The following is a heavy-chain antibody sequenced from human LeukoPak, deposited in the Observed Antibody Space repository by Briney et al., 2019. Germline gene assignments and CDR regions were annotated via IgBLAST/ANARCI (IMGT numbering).Heavy chain of an antibody. D-gene: IGHD3-22*01. CDR3: ARAYYYDSSAYYYDS. J-gene: IGHJ5*01. CDR2: INPNSGDT. V-gene: IGHV1-2*06. Sequence: ASVKVSCKASGYSFNAYYIHWVRQAPGQGLEGMGRINPNSGDTNFAQRFQGRVTMTRDTSISTAYMELSRLMSDDTDTAVYYCARAYYYDSSAYYYDSWGQGSLVTVSS. CDR1: GYSFNAYY.